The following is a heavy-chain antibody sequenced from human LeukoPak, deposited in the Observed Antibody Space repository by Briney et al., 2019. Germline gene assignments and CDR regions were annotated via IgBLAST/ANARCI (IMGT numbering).Heavy chain of an antibody. CDR2: MYHSGST. J-gene: IGHJ4*02. V-gene: IGHV4-39*01. Sequence: SETLSLTCTVSGASVSSASYWTWIRQPPGKGLEPPGKGLEWIGCMYHSGSTFYNPSLKSRVTISVDTSNSQFSLKLTSVAAADTAVYYCARHVAVAANYDYWGQGTLVTVSS. CDR1: GASVSSASY. CDR3: ARHVAVAANYDY. D-gene: IGHD6-19*01.